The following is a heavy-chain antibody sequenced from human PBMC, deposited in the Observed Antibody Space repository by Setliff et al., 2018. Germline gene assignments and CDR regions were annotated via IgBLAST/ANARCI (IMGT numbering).Heavy chain of an antibody. CDR3: ARNRLLIAVDQGFDP. Sequence: PSETLSLTCTVSGGSISSGSYYWGWIRQPAGKGLEWIGHIYTSGNTDYSPSLKSRVTISVDTSKNQFSLKLSSVTAAGTAVYYCARNRLLIAVDQGFDPWGQGTLVTVSS. CDR1: GGSISSGSYY. J-gene: IGHJ5*02. D-gene: IGHD6-19*01. CDR2: IYTSGNT. V-gene: IGHV4-61*09.